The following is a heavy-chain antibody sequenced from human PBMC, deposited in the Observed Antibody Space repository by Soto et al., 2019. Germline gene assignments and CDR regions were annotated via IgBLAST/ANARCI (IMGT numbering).Heavy chain of an antibody. D-gene: IGHD5-12*01. J-gene: IGHJ6*03. Sequence: QVQLVQSGAEVEKPGASVTVSCKASGCSFSQYYLHWVRQAPGQGPEWMGWINPNSGATKYAQKFQGRVTMTRDTSVRTAFMELKWLQSDDTAVYYCARESGGATATLDYYYFYMDVWGRGTTVTVSS. CDR1: GCSFSQYY. CDR2: INPNSGAT. CDR3: ARESGGATATLDYYYFYMDV. V-gene: IGHV1-2*02.